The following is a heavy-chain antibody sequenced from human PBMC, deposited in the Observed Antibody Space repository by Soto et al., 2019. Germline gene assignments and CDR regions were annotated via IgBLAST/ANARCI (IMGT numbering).Heavy chain of an antibody. D-gene: IGHD1-1*01. CDR3: AKARSLRNWNDRRGFAFDI. J-gene: IGHJ3*02. CDR1: GFTFDDYA. CDR2: ISWNSNNI. Sequence: GGSLRLSCAASGFTFDDYAMHWVRQAPGKGLEWVSGISWNSNNIGYADSVKGRFTISRDNAKKFLYLQMNSLRAEDTALYYCAKARSLRNWNDRRGFAFDIWGQGTMVTVSS. V-gene: IGHV3-9*01.